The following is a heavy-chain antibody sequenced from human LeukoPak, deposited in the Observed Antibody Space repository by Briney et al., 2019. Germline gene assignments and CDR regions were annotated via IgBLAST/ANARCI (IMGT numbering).Heavy chain of an antibody. J-gene: IGHJ4*02. D-gene: IGHD3-10*01. Sequence: DSVKVSCKASGYTFSGTGWYLYWLRQAPGQGLECMGWIYPNNGATAYAQKFQGRVAMTRDTSITTAYMELSRLRPDDTAVYYCARDGPAQMVDFDYWGREPWSPSPQ. V-gene: IGHV1-2*02. CDR2: IYPNNGAT. CDR1: GYTFSGTGWY. CDR3: ARDGPAQMVDFDY.